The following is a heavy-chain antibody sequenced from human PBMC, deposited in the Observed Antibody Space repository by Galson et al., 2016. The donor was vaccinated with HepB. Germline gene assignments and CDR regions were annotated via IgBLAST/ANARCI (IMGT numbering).Heavy chain of an antibody. D-gene: IGHD5-24*01. CDR2: ISWNSGTK. CDR3: AKVGDGYNAYYFDY. Sequence: SLRLSCAGSGFTFDDYAMHWVRQAPGKGLEWVSRISWNSGTKYYADSVKGRFAISRDNAKSSLYLQMNSLRAEDTALYYCAKVGDGYNAYYFDYWGPGTLVTVSS. J-gene: IGHJ4*02. CDR1: GFTFDDYA. V-gene: IGHV3-9*01.